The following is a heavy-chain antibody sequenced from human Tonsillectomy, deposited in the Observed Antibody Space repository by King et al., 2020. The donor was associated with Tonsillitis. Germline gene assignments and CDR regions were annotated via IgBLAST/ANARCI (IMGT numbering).Heavy chain of an antibody. Sequence: VQLVEYGAEVKKPGESLRISCKGSGYSFTNYWISWVRQMPGKGLEWMGKIDPSDSYTKYSPTFQGHVTISADKSISTAYLQWSSLKASDTAMYYCAREHNYYYYMDVWGKGTTVTVSS. CDR2: IDPSDSYT. J-gene: IGHJ6*03. CDR3: AREHNYYYYMDV. D-gene: IGHD1/OR15-1a*01. V-gene: IGHV5-10-1*01. CDR1: GYSFTNYW.